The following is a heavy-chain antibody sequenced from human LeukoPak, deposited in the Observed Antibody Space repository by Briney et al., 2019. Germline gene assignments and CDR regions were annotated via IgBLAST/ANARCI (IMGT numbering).Heavy chain of an antibody. D-gene: IGHD2-2*01. Sequence: SETLSLTCTVSGGSISSSSYYWGWIRQPPGKGLEWIGSIYYSGSTYYNPSLKSRVTISVDTSKNQFSLKLSSVTAADTAVYYCASSLYCSSTSCSDYWGQGTQVTVSS. CDR2: IYYSGST. V-gene: IGHV4-39*01. CDR1: GGSISSSSYY. CDR3: ASSLYCSSTSCSDY. J-gene: IGHJ4*02.